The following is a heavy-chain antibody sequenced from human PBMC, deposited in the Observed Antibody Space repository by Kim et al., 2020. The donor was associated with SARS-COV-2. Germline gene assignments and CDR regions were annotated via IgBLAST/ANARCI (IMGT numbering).Heavy chain of an antibody. CDR3: ARDLGDGSGSP. V-gene: IGHV3-30*04. J-gene: IGHJ5*02. D-gene: IGHD3-10*01. CDR1: VFTFSSYA. Sequence: GGSLRLSCAASVFTFSSYAMHWVRQAPGKGLEWVAVISYDGSNKYYADSVKGRFTISRDNSKNTLYLQMNSLRAEDTAVYYCARDLGDGSGSPWGQGTLVTVSS. CDR2: ISYDGSNK.